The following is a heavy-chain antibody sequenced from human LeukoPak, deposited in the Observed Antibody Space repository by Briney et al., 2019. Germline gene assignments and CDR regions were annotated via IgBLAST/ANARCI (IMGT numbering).Heavy chain of an antibody. Sequence: PGGSLRLSCEASGFTFSDHYMSWIRQAPGKGLEWVSYISSSGSTIYYADSVKGRLTISRDNAKNSLYLQMNSLRAEDTAVYYCARANFGYYPGYFDYWGQGTLVTVSS. CDR3: ARANFGYYPGYFDY. CDR1: GFTFSDHY. CDR2: ISSSGSTI. V-gene: IGHV3-11*01. J-gene: IGHJ4*02. D-gene: IGHD3-10*01.